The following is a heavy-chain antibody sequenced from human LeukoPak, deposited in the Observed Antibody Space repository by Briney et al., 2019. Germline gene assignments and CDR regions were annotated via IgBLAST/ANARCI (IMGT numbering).Heavy chain of an antibody. CDR3: AKDRFGYRPTILFDY. CDR2: ISYDGSNK. Sequence: GGSLGLSCAASGFTFSSYGMHWVRQAPGKGLEWVAVISYDGSNKYYADSVKGRFTISRDNSKNTLYLQMNSLRAEDTAVYYCAKDRFGYRPTILFDYWGQGTLVTVSS. J-gene: IGHJ4*02. CDR1: GFTFSSYG. V-gene: IGHV3-30*18. D-gene: IGHD3-22*01.